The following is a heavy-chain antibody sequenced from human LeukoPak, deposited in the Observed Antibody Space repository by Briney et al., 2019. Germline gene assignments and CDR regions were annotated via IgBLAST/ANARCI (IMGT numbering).Heavy chain of an antibody. V-gene: IGHV3-23*01. CDR1: GFTVSSNY. Sequence: SGGSLRLSCAASGFTVSSNYTSWVRQAPGKGLEWVSAISGSGGSTYYADSVKGRFTISRDNSKNTLYLQMNSLRAEDTAVYYCAKDLSGIAAAGDFDYWGQGTLVTVSS. CDR3: AKDLSGIAAAGDFDY. J-gene: IGHJ4*02. D-gene: IGHD6-13*01. CDR2: ISGSGGST.